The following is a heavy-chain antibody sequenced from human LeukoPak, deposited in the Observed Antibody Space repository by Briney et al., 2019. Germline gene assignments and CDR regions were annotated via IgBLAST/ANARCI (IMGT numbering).Heavy chain of an antibody. D-gene: IGHD2-15*01. CDR2: ISSSSSYI. CDR3: ARGGYCSGGSCYQLDY. Sequence: GGSLRLSCAASGFTFSSYSMNWVRQAPGKGLEWVSSISSSSSYIYYADSVKGRFTISRDNAKNSLYLPMNSLSAEDTAVYYCARGGYCSGGSCYQLDYWGQGTLVTVSS. V-gene: IGHV3-21*01. J-gene: IGHJ4*02. CDR1: GFTFSSYS.